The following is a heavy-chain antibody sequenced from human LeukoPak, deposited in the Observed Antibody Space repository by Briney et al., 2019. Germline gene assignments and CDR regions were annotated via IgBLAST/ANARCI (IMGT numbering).Heavy chain of an antibody. CDR3: ARGSADAFDI. J-gene: IGHJ3*02. CDR2: IVPNTGGT. CDR1: AHTFTDNY. D-gene: IGHD3-10*01. V-gene: IGHV1-2*02. Sequence: ASVKVSCKASAHTFTDNYIHWVRQAPGQGLEWMGWIVPNTGGTKYAQKFQGRVTMTTDTSTSTTYMELTSLRSNDTAVYFCARGSADAFDIWGHGTMVTVSS.